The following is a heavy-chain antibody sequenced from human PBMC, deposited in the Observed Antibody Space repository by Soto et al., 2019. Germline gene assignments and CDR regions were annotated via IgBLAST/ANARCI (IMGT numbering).Heavy chain of an antibody. J-gene: IGHJ6*02. CDR1: GGSISSSSYY. CDR2: IYYSGST. CDR3: ARDGMIWYYYGSGSLRSYGMDV. V-gene: IGHV4-39*02. Sequence: TSETLSLTCSVSGGSISSSSYYWGWIRQPPGKGLEWIGSIYYSGSTYYNPSLKSRVTISVDTSKNQFSLKLSSVTAADTAVYYCARDGMIWYYYGSGSLRSYGMDVWGQGTTVTVSS. D-gene: IGHD3-10*01.